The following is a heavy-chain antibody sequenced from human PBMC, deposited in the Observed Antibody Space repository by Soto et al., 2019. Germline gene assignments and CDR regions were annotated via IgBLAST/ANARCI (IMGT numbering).Heavy chain of an antibody. CDR3: ARDYARYNWNYGEFDV. J-gene: IGHJ4*02. CDR2: IYYSGST. V-gene: IGHV4-59*01. D-gene: IGHD1-7*01. CDR1: GVSISSYY. Sequence: SETLSLTCTVSGVSISSYYWSWIRQSPGKGLEWIGYIYYSGSTNYNPSLKSRVTISVDTSKNQFSLKLSSVTAADTAVYYCARDYARYNWNYGEFDVWGQGTLVTVSS.